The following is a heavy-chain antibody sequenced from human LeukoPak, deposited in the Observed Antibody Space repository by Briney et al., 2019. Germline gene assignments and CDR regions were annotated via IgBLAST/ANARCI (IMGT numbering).Heavy chain of an antibody. CDR1: GYTFTGYY. Sequence: ASVKVSCKASGYTFTGYYMHWVRQAPGQGLEWMGWINPNNGGTNYAQNFQGRVTLTRDTSTSTAYMEVTRLRSDDTAVYYCARDYGSGRAGFDYWGQGILVTVSS. CDR3: ARDYGSGRAGFDY. J-gene: IGHJ4*02. V-gene: IGHV1-2*02. CDR2: INPNNGGT. D-gene: IGHD3-10*01.